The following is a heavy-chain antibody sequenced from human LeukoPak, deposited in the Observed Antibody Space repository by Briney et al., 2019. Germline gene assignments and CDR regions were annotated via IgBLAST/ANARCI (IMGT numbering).Heavy chain of an antibody. CDR3: ARRTGPSYYYYYMDV. J-gene: IGHJ6*03. V-gene: IGHV4-38-2*02. CDR2: IYHSGST. D-gene: IGHD3-10*01. Sequence: SETLSLTCTVSGYSISSGYYWGWIRQPPGKGLEWIGSIYHSGSTYYNPSLKSRVTISVDTSKNQFSLKLSSVTAADTAVYYCARRTGPSYYYYYMDVWGKGTTVTVSS. CDR1: GYSISSGYY.